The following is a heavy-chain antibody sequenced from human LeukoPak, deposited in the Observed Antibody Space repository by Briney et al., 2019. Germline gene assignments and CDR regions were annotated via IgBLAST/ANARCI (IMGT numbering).Heavy chain of an antibody. D-gene: IGHD1-7*01. J-gene: IGHJ3*02. CDR3: ARLITGTTTAFDI. Sequence: PSETLSLTCSVSGGSISGYYWTWIRQPAGKGLEWIGRVYTSGSTHYNPSLKTRLTMSVDTSKNQFSLKLSSVTAAHTPVYYCARLITGTTTAFDIWGQGTMVTVSS. CDR1: GGSISGYY. V-gene: IGHV4-4*07. CDR2: VYTSGST.